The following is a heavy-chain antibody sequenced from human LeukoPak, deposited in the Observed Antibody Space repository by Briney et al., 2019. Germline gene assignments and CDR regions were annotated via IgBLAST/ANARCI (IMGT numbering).Heavy chain of an antibody. J-gene: IGHJ4*02. CDR2: IIPLFGTT. D-gene: IGHD3-16*01. Sequence: SVKVSCKMFGGTFSDCGITWLRPAPGQGLEWVGRIIPLFGTTQSAQRFQDRVTLSADTSTNTAYMELTSLRSDDTAVYYCARGAFTPVITFGPFYFESWGQGTLITVSS. V-gene: IGHV1-69*06. CDR1: GGTFSDCG. CDR3: ARGAFTPVITFGPFYFES.